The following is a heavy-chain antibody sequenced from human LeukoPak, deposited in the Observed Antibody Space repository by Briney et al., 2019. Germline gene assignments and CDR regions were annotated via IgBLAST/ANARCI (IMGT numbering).Heavy chain of an antibody. CDR1: GGSISSSNW. CDR3: ARRYYYDSSGFDY. J-gene: IGHJ4*02. V-gene: IGHV4-4*02. CDR2: IYHSGST. D-gene: IGHD3-22*01. Sequence: PSETLSLTCAVSGGSISSSNWWSWVRQPPGKGLEWIGEIYHSGSTNYNPSLKSRITISVDKSKNQFSLKLSSVTAADTAVYYCARRYYYDSSGFDYWGQGTLVTVSS.